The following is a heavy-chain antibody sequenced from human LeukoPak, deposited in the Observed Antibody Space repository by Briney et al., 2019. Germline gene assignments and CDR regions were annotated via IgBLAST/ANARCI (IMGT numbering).Heavy chain of an antibody. CDR3: ARGGGVVITDAFDI. CDR1: GGSISSYY. Sequence: SETLSLTCTVSGGSISSYYWSWIRQPAGKGLEWIGRIYTSGSTNYNPSLKSRVTMSVDTSKNQFSLKLSSVTAADTAVYYCARGGGVVITDAFDIWGQGTMVTVSS. CDR2: IYTSGST. D-gene: IGHD3-3*01. J-gene: IGHJ3*02. V-gene: IGHV4-4*07.